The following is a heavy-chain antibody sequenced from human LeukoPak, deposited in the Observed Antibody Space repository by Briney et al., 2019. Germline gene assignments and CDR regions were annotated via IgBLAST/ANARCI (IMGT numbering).Heavy chain of an antibody. D-gene: IGHD5-18*01. J-gene: IGHJ4*02. CDR3: ARGVNSQGTAMVLFDS. Sequence: ASVKVSCKASGYTFTGYYMHWVRQASGQGLEWMGWMNPKSGNTGYLQKFQGRVTMTRDTSMSTAFMELSSLTSEDTAVYYCARGVNSQGTAMVLFDSWGQGSLVTVSA. V-gene: IGHV1-8*02. CDR2: MNPKSGNT. CDR1: GYTFTGYY.